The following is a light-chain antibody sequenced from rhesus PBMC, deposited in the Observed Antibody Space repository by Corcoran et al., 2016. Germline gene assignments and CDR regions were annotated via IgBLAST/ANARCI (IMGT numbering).Light chain of an antibody. CDR1: QSVSSY. J-gene: IGKJ2*01. Sequence: QVILTQSPATLSLSPGERATLSCRASQSVSSYLAWYQQKPGQAPRLLIYGTSCRATGIPGRFSVSGSGADFTLTISSLEPEDVGVYHCYQHSSGYSFGQGTKVEIK. CDR2: GTS. V-gene: IGKV3-10*01. CDR3: YQHSSGYS.